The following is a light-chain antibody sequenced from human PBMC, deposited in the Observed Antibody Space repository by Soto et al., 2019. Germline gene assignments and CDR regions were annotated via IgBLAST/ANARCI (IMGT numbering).Light chain of an antibody. V-gene: IGLV2-8*01. CDR3: SSYAGSNNFV. CDR1: SSDVGDYND. J-gene: IGLJ2*01. Sequence: QSALTQPPSASGSPGQSVTISCTGTSSDVGDYNDVSWYQQHPGKAPKLMIYEVSKRPYGVPDRFSGSKSGNTASLTVSGLQAEDEADYYCSSYAGSNNFVFGGGTKVTVL. CDR2: EVS.